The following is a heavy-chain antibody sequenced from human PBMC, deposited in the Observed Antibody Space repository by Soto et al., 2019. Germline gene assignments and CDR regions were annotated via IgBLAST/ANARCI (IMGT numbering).Heavy chain of an antibody. CDR2: IYPGDSDT. CDR1: GYSFTNYW. V-gene: IGHV5-51*01. Sequence: PGESLKISCKGSGYSFTNYWIGWVRQMPGKGLEWMGIIYPGDSDTKYSPSFQGQVTISADKSISTAYLQWSSLKASDTAMYYCARHSPAAGSPRSAYYYYYYMDVWSKGTTVTVSS. CDR3: ARHSPAAGSPRSAYYYYYYMDV. D-gene: IGHD6-13*01. J-gene: IGHJ6*03.